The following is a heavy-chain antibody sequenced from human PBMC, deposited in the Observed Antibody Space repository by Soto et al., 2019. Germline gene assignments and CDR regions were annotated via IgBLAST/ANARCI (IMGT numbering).Heavy chain of an antibody. Sequence: GGFLKVSCKGSWHSFTRHLIGWGGPMPGKGLEWMGIIYPGDSDTRYSPSFQGQVTISADKSISTAYLQWSSLKASDTAIYYCARTAAAGKYYYGVDVWGQGTTVTVSS. CDR2: IYPGDSDT. CDR3: ARTAAAGKYYYGVDV. V-gene: IGHV5-51*01. CDR1: WHSFTRHL. D-gene: IGHD6-13*01. J-gene: IGHJ6*02.